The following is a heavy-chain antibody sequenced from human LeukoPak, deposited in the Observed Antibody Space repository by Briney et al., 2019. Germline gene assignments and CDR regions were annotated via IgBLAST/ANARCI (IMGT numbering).Heavy chain of an antibody. Sequence: GGSLRLSCAASGFTFSSYSMNWVRQAPGKGLEWVSYISSSSTIYYADSVKGRFTISRDNAKNSLYLQMNSLRAEDTAVYYCARAYTVTERLAFDIWGQGTMVTVSS. CDR2: ISSSSTI. V-gene: IGHV3-48*01. D-gene: IGHD4-17*01. J-gene: IGHJ3*02. CDR3: ARAYTVTERLAFDI. CDR1: GFTFSSYS.